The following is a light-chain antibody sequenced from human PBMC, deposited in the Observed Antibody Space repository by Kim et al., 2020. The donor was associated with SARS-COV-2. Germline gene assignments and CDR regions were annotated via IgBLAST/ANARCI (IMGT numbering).Light chain of an antibody. V-gene: IGLV3-19*01. Sequence: SSELTQDPAVSVALGQTVRITCQGDSLRSYYATWYQQKPGQAPIVVIYGKNNRPSGIPDRFSGSSSGDTASLTITGTQGGDEADYYCNSRGSNDNVLFGGGTKLTVL. CDR3: NSRGSNDNVL. CDR1: SLRSYY. CDR2: GKN. J-gene: IGLJ2*01.